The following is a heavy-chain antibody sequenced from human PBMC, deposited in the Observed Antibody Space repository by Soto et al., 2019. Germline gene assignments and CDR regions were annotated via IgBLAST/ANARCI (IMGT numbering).Heavy chain of an antibody. D-gene: IGHD6-13*01. V-gene: IGHV3-23*01. CDR3: VKDESINWYSGHFRH. CDR1: EFTFSTYA. J-gene: IGHJ1*01. Sequence: GGSLRLSCAASEFTFSTYAMTWVRQAPGRGLQWVATISDSGDITYYADSVKGRFTISRDNSRNTLYLQMNSLSAEDTAFYYCVKDESINWYSGHFRHWGQGTLVTVSS. CDR2: ISDSGDIT.